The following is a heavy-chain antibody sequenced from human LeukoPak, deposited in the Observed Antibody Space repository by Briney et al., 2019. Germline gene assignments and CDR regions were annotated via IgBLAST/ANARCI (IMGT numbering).Heavy chain of an antibody. J-gene: IGHJ4*02. D-gene: IGHD2/OR15-2a*01. Sequence: GGSLRLSYAASGFTFSSYWMHWVRQAPGKGLVWVSRVNRDGSTSYADSVKGRFTISRDNAKNTLYLQMNSLRAEDTAVYYCARGYSDSTAYTKGYWGQGTLVTVSS. V-gene: IGHV3-74*01. CDR3: ARGYSDSTAYTKGY. CDR1: GFTFSSYW. CDR2: VNRDGST.